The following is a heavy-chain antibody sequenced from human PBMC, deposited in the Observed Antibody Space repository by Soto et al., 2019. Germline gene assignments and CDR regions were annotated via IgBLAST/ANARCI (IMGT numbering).Heavy chain of an antibody. CDR3: AKDLILTGFDY. V-gene: IGHV3-23*01. CDR2: IDVTGTRT. J-gene: IGHJ4*02. Sequence: PGGSLRLSCAASGFSFSGNAMGWVRQAPGKGLEWVSGIDVTGTRTYYADSVKGRFIISRDNSKNTLFLQMNSLRADDTALYFCAKDLILTGFDYWGQGALVTVYS. CDR1: GFSFSGNA. D-gene: IGHD3-9*01.